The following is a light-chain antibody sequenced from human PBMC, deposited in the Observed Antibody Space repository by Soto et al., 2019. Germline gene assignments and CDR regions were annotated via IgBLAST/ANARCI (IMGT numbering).Light chain of an antibody. CDR3: SSYTSTSSYV. Sequence: QSVLTQPASVSGSPGQSITISCTGTSSDIGDYNYVSWYQQHPGKAPKLIIYEVSNRPSGISNRFSGSKSVNTASLNISGLQADDEADYYCSSYTSTSSYVFGTGTKVTVL. J-gene: IGLJ1*01. CDR1: SSDIGDYNY. V-gene: IGLV2-14*01. CDR2: EVS.